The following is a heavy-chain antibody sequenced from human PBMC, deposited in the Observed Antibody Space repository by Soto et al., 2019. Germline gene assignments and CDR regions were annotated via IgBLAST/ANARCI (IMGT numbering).Heavy chain of an antibody. CDR1: GGSSSRGDYY. CDR3: AGSRYYGSGSPFDY. Sequence: NPSLTCTVFGGSSSRGDYYWSWIRTPPGKGLEWIGYIYYSGSTYYNPSLKSRVTISVDTSKNQFSLKLSSVTAADTAVYYCAGSRYYGSGSPFDYWGQGTLVTVSS. J-gene: IGHJ4*02. CDR2: IYYSGST. D-gene: IGHD3-10*01. V-gene: IGHV4-30-4*01.